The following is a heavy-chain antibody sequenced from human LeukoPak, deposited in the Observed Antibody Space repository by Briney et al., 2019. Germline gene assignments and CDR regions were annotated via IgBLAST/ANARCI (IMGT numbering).Heavy chain of an antibody. J-gene: IGHJ6*03. V-gene: IGHV3-30*18. CDR2: ISYDGGDK. Sequence: GGSLRLSCAASGFSFNNYAMYWVRQAPGKGLEWVALISYDGGDKYYAESMKGRITISRDNSKNTVYLQMNSLSAEDTAVYYCAKNGDRGAYCSGGTCYPYYYYYMDVWGKGTTVTISS. CDR1: GFSFNNYA. CDR3: AKNGDRGAYCSGGTCYPYYYYYMDV. D-gene: IGHD2-15*01.